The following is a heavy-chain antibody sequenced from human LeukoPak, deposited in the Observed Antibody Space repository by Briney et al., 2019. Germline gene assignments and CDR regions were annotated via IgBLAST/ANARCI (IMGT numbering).Heavy chain of an antibody. CDR2: IYTSGST. J-gene: IGHJ4*02. CDR3: ATELYYYDSSGYFDY. D-gene: IGHD3-22*01. Sequence: SETLSLTCTVSGGSISSYYWSWIRHPAGKGLELIGRIYTSGSTNYNPSLKSRVTMSVDTSKNQFSLKLSSVTAADTAVYYCATELYYYDSSGYFDYWGQGTLVTVSS. CDR1: GGSISSYY. V-gene: IGHV4-4*07.